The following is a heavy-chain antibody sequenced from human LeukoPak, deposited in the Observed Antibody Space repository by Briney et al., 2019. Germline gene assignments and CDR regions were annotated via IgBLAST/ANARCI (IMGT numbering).Heavy chain of an antibody. CDR3: ARDVIAARGEGHYYYYYGMDV. CDR2: ISSSSSYI. V-gene: IGHV3-21*01. CDR1: GFTFSSYS. D-gene: IGHD6-6*01. J-gene: IGHJ6*02. Sequence: GGSLRLSCAASGFTFSSYSMNWVRQAPGKGLEWVSSISSSSSYIYYADSVKGRFTISRDNAKNSLYLQMNSLRAEDTAVYYCARDVIAARGEGHYYYYYGMDVWGQGTTVTVSS.